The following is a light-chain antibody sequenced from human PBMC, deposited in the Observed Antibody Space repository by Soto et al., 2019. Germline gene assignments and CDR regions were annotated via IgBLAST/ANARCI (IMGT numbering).Light chain of an antibody. CDR2: DVT. J-gene: IGLJ2*01. Sequence: QSALTQPRSVSGSPGQSVTISCTGTSSDVGGYNYVSWYQHHPGKAPKLMIYDVTKRPSGVPDRFSGSKSGYTASLTISGHQAEDEADYYCCSYAGSYTRSVFGGGTKVTVL. CDR3: CSYAGSYTRSV. V-gene: IGLV2-11*01. CDR1: SSDVGGYNY.